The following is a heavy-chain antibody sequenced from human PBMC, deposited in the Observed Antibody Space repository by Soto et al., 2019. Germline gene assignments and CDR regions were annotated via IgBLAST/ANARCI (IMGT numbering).Heavy chain of an antibody. V-gene: IGHV3-30-3*01. J-gene: IGHJ3*02. CDR3: ASADYYDSSADPPDAFDI. D-gene: IGHD3-22*01. CDR1: GFTFSSHA. CDR2: ISFDGSNK. Sequence: PGGSLRLSCAASGFTFSSHAMHWVRQAPGKGLEWVAVISFDGSNKYYADSVKGRFTISRDNSKNTLYLQMNSLRAEDTAVYYCASADYYDSSADPPDAFDIWGQGTMVTVSS.